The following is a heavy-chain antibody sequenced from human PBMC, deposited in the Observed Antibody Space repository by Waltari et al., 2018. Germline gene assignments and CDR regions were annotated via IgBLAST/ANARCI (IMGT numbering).Heavy chain of an antibody. CDR1: GFTFSRYG. D-gene: IGHD2-2*01. J-gene: IGHJ4*02. CDR3: AKDSWSSTSWIDY. Sequence: VQLVESGGGVVQPGRSLRLPCAASGFTFSRYGMHLVRPAPGKGLEWVAVISYDGSNKYYADSVKGRFTISRDNSKNTLYLQMNSLRAEDTAVYYCAKDSWSSTSWIDYWGQGTLVTVSS. CDR2: ISYDGSNK. V-gene: IGHV3-30*18.